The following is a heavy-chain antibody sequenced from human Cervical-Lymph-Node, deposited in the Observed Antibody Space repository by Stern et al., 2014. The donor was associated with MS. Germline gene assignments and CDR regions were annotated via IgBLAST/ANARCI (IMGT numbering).Heavy chain of an antibody. J-gene: IGHJ4*02. CDR1: GFSPSTSGVG. D-gene: IGHD5-18*01. V-gene: IGHV2-5*02. CDR2: IYWDDDK. CDR3: AHEDTAMVMGY. Sequence: SGPTLVKPTQTLTLTCTFSGFSPSTSGVGVGWIRQPPGNALEWLALIYWDDDKRYSPSLKSRLTITKDTSKNQVVLTMTNMDPVDTATYYCAHEDTAMVMGYWGQGTLVTVSS.